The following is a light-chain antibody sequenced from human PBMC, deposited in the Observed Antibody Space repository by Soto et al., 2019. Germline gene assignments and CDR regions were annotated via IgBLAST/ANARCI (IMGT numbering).Light chain of an antibody. J-gene: IGKJ5*01. V-gene: IGKV3-20*01. CDR2: GAF. CDR3: QQYGNSIPIT. CDR1: QSVATN. Sequence: VLTQSPATLSVSPGERATLSCRASQSVATNLAWYQQKPGQAPRLLIYGAFSRATGIPDRFSGSGSGTDFTLTISRLEPEDFAVYYCQQYGNSIPITFGQGTRLEIK.